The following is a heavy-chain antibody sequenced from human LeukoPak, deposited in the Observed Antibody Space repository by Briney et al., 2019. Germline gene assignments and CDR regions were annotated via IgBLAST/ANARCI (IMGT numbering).Heavy chain of an antibody. Sequence: GGSLRLSCAASGFTFSTYSMNWVRQAPGKGLEWVSYLSISSSTIFYADSVKGRFTISRDNAKNSLYLQMNSLRDEDTAVYYCARLRGYYGSGSYFPDYWGQGTLVTVSS. CDR1: GFTFSTYS. V-gene: IGHV3-48*02. J-gene: IGHJ4*02. CDR3: ARLRGYYGSGSYFPDY. D-gene: IGHD3-10*01. CDR2: LSISSSTI.